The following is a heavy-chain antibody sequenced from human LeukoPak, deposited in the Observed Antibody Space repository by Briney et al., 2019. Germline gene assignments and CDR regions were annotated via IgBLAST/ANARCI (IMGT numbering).Heavy chain of an antibody. J-gene: IGHJ5*02. CDR1: GGSISDYY. D-gene: IGHD5-12*01. Sequence: SETLSLTCTVSGGSISDYYWSWIRQPAGKGLEWIGRLYPSGSTNYNPSPKSRLTMSLDTSKNQFSLKLSSVTAADTAVYYCARVGLRQTAWFDPWGQGIPVTVSS. V-gene: IGHV4-4*07. CDR3: ARVGLRQTAWFDP. CDR2: LYPSGST.